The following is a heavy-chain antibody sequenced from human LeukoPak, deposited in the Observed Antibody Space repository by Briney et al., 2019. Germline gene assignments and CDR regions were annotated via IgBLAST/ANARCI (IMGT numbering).Heavy chain of an antibody. CDR2: ISSSSSYI. D-gene: IGHD1-26*01. CDR1: GFAFSSYS. CDR3: ARDRSIVGATILGY. V-gene: IGHV3-21*01. J-gene: IGHJ4*02. Sequence: GGSLRLSCAASGFAFSSYSMNWVRQAPGKGLEWVSSISSSSSYIYYADSVKGRFTISRDNSKNTLYLQMNSLRAEDTAVYYCARDRSIVGATILGYWGQGTLVTVSS.